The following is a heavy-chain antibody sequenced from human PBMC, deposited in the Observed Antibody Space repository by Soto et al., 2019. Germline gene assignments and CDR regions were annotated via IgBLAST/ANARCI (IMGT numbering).Heavy chain of an antibody. J-gene: IGHJ4*02. CDR2: ISYDGSNK. CDR1: GFTFSSYG. Sequence: GGSLRLPCAASGFTFSSYGMHWVRQAPGKGLEWVAVISYDGSNKNYADSVKGRFTISRDNSKNTLYLQMNSLRVEDTAVYYCAKDREYSYFDYWGLGTLVTVSS. D-gene: IGHD5-12*01. CDR3: AKDREYSYFDY. V-gene: IGHV3-30*18.